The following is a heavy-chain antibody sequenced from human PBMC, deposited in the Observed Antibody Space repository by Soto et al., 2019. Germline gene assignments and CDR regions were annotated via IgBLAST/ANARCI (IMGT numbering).Heavy chain of an antibody. J-gene: IGHJ4*02. CDR2: TYYRSKWYS. V-gene: IGHV6-1*01. Sequence: PSQTLSLTCAISGDSVSSNSAAWNWIRQSPSRGLEWLGRTYYRSKWYSDYAVSVKSRISINPDSSKNQFSLQLNSVTPEDMAVYYCARGFRRDVIQPAFDFWGRGTLVTVSS. CDR1: GDSVSSNSAA. CDR3: ARGFRRDVIQPAFDF.